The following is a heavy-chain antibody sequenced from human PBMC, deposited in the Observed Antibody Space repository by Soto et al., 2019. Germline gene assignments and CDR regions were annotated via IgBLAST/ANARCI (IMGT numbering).Heavy chain of an antibody. CDR1: GGSIGGYY. CDR3: ARDSGSGSYLFGYLRPTVDAFDI. CDR2: IYYSGST. J-gene: IGHJ3*02. D-gene: IGHD1-26*01. Sequence: PSETLSLTCTVSGGSIGGYYGSWIRQPPGKGLEWIGYIYYSGSTNYNPSLKSRVTISVDTSKNQFSLKLSSVTAADTAVYYCARDSGSGSYLFGYLRPTVDAFDIWGQGTMVTVSS. V-gene: IGHV4-59*01.